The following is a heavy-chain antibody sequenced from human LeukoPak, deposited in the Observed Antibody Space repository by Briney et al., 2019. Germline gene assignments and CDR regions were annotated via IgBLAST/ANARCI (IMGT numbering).Heavy chain of an antibody. V-gene: IGHV1-69*05. CDR2: IIPIFGTA. Sequence: SVKVSCKVSGYTLTELSMHWVRQAPGKGLEWMGGIIPIFGTANYAQKFQGRVTITTDESTSTAYMELSSLRSEDTAVYYCASKMVRGESYDYWGQGTLVTVSS. CDR1: GYTLTELS. CDR3: ASKMVRGESYDY. J-gene: IGHJ4*02. D-gene: IGHD3-10*01.